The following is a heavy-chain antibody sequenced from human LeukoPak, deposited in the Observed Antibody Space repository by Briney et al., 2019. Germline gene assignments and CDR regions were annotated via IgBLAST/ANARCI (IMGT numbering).Heavy chain of an antibody. CDR3: ARDKQPLDGSAFDI. V-gene: IGHV1-69*06. D-gene: IGHD6-13*01. Sequence: ASVKVSCKASGGTFSSYAISWVRQAPGQGLEWMGGIIPIFGTANYAQKLQGRVTITADKSTSTAYMELSSLRSEDTAVYYCARDKQPLDGSAFDIWGQGTKVTGSS. CDR2: IIPIFGTA. J-gene: IGHJ3*02. CDR1: GGTFSSYA.